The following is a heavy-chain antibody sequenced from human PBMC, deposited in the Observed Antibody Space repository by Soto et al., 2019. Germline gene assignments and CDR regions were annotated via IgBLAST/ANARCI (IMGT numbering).Heavy chain of an antibody. V-gene: IGHV3-11*01. J-gene: IGHJ6*03. CDR1: GFTFSDYY. D-gene: IGHD2-15*01. Sequence: QVQLVESGGGLVKPGGSLRLSCAASGFTFSDYYMSWIRQAPGKGLEWVSYISSSGSTIYYADSVKGRFTISRDNAKNSLYLQMNSLRAEDTAVYYCARAAGLGYCSGGSCYPHYYYYYMDVWGKGTTVTVSS. CDR3: ARAAGLGYCSGGSCYPHYYYYYMDV. CDR2: ISSSGSTI.